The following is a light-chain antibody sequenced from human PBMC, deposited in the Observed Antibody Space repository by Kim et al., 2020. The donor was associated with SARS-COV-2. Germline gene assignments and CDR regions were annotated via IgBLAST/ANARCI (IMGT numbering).Light chain of an antibody. V-gene: IGLV3-1*01. CDR1: KLGDKY. CDR3: QAWDSSPGV. CDR2: QDS. J-gene: IGLJ2*01. Sequence: SYELTQPPSVSVSPGQTASITCSGDKLGDKYACWYQQKPGQSPVLVIYQDSKRPSGIPERFSGSNSGNTATLTISGTQAMDEADYYCQAWDSSPGVFGG.